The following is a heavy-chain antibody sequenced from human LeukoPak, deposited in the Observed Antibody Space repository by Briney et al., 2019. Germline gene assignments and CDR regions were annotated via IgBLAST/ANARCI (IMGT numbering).Heavy chain of an antibody. CDR3: ASVTYYDSSGYYLGDY. CDR2: INPNSGGT. CDR1: GYTFTAYY. D-gene: IGHD3-22*01. V-gene: IGHV1-2*06. Sequence: ASVKVSCKASGYTFTAYYIHWVRQAPGQGLEWMGRINPNSGGTNYAQKFQGRVTMTRDTSISTAYMELNRLKSDDTAVYYCASVTYYDSSGYYLGDYWGQGTLVTVSS. J-gene: IGHJ4*02.